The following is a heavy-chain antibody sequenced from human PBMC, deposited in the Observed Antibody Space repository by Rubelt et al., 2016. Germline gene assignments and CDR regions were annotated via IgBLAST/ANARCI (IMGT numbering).Heavy chain of an antibody. CDR3: ARDISLDY. CDR2: INSDGSST. CDR1: GFTFSSYA. J-gene: IGHJ4*02. D-gene: IGHD3-3*02. V-gene: IGHV3-74*01. Sequence: EVQLLESGGGLVQPGGSLRLSCAAAGFTFSSYAMSWVRQGPGKGLEWVSRINSDGSSTSYADSVKGRFTISRDNAKNTLYLQMNSLRAEATAVYYCARDISLDYWGQGTLVTVSS.